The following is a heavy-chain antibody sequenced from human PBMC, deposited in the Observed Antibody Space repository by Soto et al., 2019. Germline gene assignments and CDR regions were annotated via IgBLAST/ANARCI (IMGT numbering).Heavy chain of an antibody. D-gene: IGHD3-10*01. Sequence: PSETLSLTCTVSGGSISSSSYYWGWIRQPPGKGLEWIGSIYYSGSTYYNPSLKSRVTISVDTSKNQFSLKLSSVSAADTAVYYCARSFSQQISGNWVHPWGPGTLVTVPS. CDR3: ARSFSQQISGNWVHP. CDR1: GGSISSSSYY. CDR2: IYYSGST. J-gene: IGHJ5*02. V-gene: IGHV4-39*07.